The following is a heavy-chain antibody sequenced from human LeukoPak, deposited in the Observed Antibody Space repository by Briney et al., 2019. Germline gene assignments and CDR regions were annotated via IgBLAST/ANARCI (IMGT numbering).Heavy chain of an antibody. CDR1: GFTFSDYY. Sequence: PGGSLRLSCAASGFTFSDYYMSRIRQAPGKGLEWVSYISSSGSTIYYADSVKGRFTISRDNAKNSLYLQMNSLRAEDTAVYYCARDISDYDSSGYYYDYWGQGTLVTVSS. CDR3: ARDISDYDSSGYYYDY. J-gene: IGHJ4*02. CDR2: ISSSGSTI. V-gene: IGHV3-11*01. D-gene: IGHD3-22*01.